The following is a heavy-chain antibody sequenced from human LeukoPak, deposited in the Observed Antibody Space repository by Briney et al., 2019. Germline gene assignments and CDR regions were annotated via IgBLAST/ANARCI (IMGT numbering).Heavy chain of an antibody. V-gene: IGHV3-23*01. CDR2: ISGSGGST. D-gene: IGHD2-21*02. CDR1: GFTFSSYA. J-gene: IGHJ4*02. Sequence: GGSLRLSCAASGFTFSSYAMSWVRQAPGKGLEWVSAISGSGGSTYYADSVKGRFTISRDNSKNTLYLQMSSLRAEDTAVYYCAKDLSRRRTAFDYWGQGTLVTVSS. CDR3: AKDLSRRRTAFDY.